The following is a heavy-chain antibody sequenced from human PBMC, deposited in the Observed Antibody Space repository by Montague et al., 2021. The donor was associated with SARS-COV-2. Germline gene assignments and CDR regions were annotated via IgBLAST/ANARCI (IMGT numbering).Heavy chain of an antibody. D-gene: IGHD6-13*01. Sequence: PALVKPTQTLTLTCTFSGFSLSTSGMCVSWIRQPPGKALERLARIDWDDDKYYSTSLKTRLTISKDTSKNQVVLTMTNMDPVDTATYYCAREIAAAGPALDYWGQGTLVTVSS. CDR1: GFSLSTSGMC. J-gene: IGHJ4*02. CDR3: AREIAAAGPALDY. V-gene: IGHV2-70*11. CDR2: IDWDDDK.